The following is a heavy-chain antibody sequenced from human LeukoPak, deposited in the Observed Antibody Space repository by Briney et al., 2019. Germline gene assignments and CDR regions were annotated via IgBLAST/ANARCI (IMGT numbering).Heavy chain of an antibody. CDR1: GGSFSGYY. CDR2: TNHSGST. Sequence: SETLSLTCAVYGGSFSGYYWSWIRQPPGKGLEWIGETNHSGSTNYNPSLKSRVTISVDTSKNQFSLKLSSVTAADTAVYYCARGASRVWYSSSSVRFDPWGQGTLVTVSS. D-gene: IGHD6-6*01. J-gene: IGHJ5*02. CDR3: ARGASRVWYSSSSVRFDP. V-gene: IGHV4-34*01.